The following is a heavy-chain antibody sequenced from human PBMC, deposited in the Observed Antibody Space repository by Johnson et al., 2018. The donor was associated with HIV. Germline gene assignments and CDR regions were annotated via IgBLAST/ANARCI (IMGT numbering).Heavy chain of an antibody. V-gene: IGHV3-74*01. Sequence: EVQLVESGGGVVQPGGSLRLSCAASGFTFSSYGMHWVRQAPGKGLVWVSRINPDGSSTDYADSVKGRFTISRDNAKNTLYLQMNSLRVEDTAVYYCARESLDAFDIWGQGTMVTVSS. CDR3: ARESLDAFDI. CDR1: GFTFSSYG. CDR2: INPDGSST. J-gene: IGHJ3*02.